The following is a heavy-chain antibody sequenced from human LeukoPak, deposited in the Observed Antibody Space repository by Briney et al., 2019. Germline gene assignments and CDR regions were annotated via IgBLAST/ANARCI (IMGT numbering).Heavy chain of an antibody. Sequence: KVSCKASGGTFSGSAMHWVRQASGKGLEWVGRIRSKANSYATAYAASVKGRFTISRDDSKNTAYLQMNSLKTEDTAVYYCTRPAAPCGDCNLYYFDYWGQGTLVTVSS. D-gene: IGHD2-21*02. CDR2: IRSKANSYAT. CDR3: TRPAAPCGDCNLYYFDY. J-gene: IGHJ4*02. CDR1: GGTFSGSA. V-gene: IGHV3-73*01.